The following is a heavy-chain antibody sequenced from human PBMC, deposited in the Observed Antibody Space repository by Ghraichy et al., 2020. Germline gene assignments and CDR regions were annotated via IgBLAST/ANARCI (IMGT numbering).Heavy chain of an antibody. Sequence: GGSLRLSCAASGFTFSSYGMHWVRQAPGKGLEWVAVIWYDGSNKYYADSVKGRFTISRDNSKNTLYLQMNSLRAEDTAVYYCARAPPGHYDSSGYYYGGYYYGMDVWGQGTTVTVSS. CDR2: IWYDGSNK. CDR3: ARAPPGHYDSSGYYYGGYYYGMDV. V-gene: IGHV3-33*01. J-gene: IGHJ6*02. D-gene: IGHD3-22*01. CDR1: GFTFSSYG.